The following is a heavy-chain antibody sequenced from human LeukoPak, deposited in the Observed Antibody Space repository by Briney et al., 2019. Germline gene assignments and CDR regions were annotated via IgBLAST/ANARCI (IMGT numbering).Heavy chain of an antibody. CDR3: AKDGNGGSLAGIDY. D-gene: IGHD1-26*01. Sequence: PGGSLRLSCAASGFTFSSYSMNWVRQAPGKGLEWVSSISSSSSYIYYADSVKGRFTISRDNSKNTLNLQMNSLRAEDTAAYYCAKDGNGGSLAGIDYWGQGTLVTVSS. V-gene: IGHV3-21*01. CDR1: GFTFSSYS. CDR2: ISSSSSYI. J-gene: IGHJ4*02.